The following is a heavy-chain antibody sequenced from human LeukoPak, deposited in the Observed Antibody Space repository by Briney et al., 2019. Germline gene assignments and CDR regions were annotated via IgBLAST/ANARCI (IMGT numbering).Heavy chain of an antibody. J-gene: IGHJ4*02. CDR2: IYYSGST. CDR1: GGSISSSSYY. D-gene: IGHD6-19*01. Sequence: SETLSLTCTVSGGSISSSSYYWGCIRQPPGKGLEWIGSIYYSGSTYYNPSLKSRVTISLGTSRTQFSVKLTSVTAADTAVYYCARVPGYKNSWYSNFFDYWGQGALVTVSS. V-gene: IGHV4-39*07. CDR3: ARVPGYKNSWYSNFFDY.